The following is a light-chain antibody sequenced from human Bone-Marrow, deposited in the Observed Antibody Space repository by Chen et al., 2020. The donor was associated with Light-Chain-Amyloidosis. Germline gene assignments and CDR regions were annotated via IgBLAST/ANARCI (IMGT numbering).Light chain of an antibody. J-gene: IGLJ3*02. CDR3: QVWDRSSDRPV. CDR1: NIGSTR. V-gene: IGLV3-21*02. Sequence: SYVLTHPSSVSVAPGQPAPIACGGNNIGSTRVHWYQQTPGQAPLRVGYDDSDRPSGIPERLSGSNSGKTATLNSSRVEAGDEADYYCQVWDRSSDRPVFGGGTKLTVL. CDR2: DDS.